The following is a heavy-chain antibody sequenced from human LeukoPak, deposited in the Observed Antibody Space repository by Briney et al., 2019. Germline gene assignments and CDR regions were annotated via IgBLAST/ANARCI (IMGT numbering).Heavy chain of an antibody. Sequence: SETLSLTCTVSGGSISSYYWSWIRRPLGKGLEWIGYIYYSGTTNYNPSLKSRVTISVGTSKNQFSLKLSSVTAADTAVYYCARGVYIAAAQYAYWGQGTLVTVSS. CDR1: GGSISSYY. CDR2: IYYSGTT. J-gene: IGHJ4*02. D-gene: IGHD6-13*01. V-gene: IGHV4-59*01. CDR3: ARGVYIAAAQYAY.